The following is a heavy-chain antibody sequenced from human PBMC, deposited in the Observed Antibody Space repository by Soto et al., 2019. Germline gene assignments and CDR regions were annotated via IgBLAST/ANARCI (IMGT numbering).Heavy chain of an antibody. CDR2: IYSGGST. V-gene: IGHV3-66*01. D-gene: IGHD3-16*01. CDR3: ARDPWAADY. Sequence: EVQLVESGGGLVKPGGSLRLSCAASGFTFSSYSMNWVRQAPGKGLEWVSVIYSGGSTFYADSVRGRFTISRDNSKNTVNLQMNSLRAEDTAVYYCARDPWAADYWGQGTLVTVSS. J-gene: IGHJ4*02. CDR1: GFTFSSYS.